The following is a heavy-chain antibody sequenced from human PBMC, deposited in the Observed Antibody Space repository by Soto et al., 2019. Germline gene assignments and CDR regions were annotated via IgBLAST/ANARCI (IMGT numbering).Heavy chain of an antibody. D-gene: IGHD3-10*01. CDR1: GFTFDDYA. Sequence: EVQLVESGGGLVQPGRSLRLSCAASGFTFDDYAMHWVRQAPGKGLEWVSGISGNGVSIGYADSVKGRFTIARDNXXNSLYLQMNSLRAEDTALYYCAKDRSSYYYYGMDVWGQGTTVTVSS. CDR2: ISGNGVSI. CDR3: AKDRSSYYYYGMDV. V-gene: IGHV3-9*01. J-gene: IGHJ6*02.